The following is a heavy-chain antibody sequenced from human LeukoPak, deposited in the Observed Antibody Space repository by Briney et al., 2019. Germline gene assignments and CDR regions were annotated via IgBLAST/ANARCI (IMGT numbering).Heavy chain of an antibody. D-gene: IGHD3-22*01. V-gene: IGHV4-34*01. CDR2: INHRGST. Sequence: SETLSLTCAVYGGSFSGYYWSWLRQPPGKGLEWIGEINHRGSTNYNPSLKSRVTISVDTSKNQFSLKLSSLTAADTAVYYCARVPHYYDSSALDYWGQGTLVTVSS. CDR1: GGSFSGYY. CDR3: ARVPHYYDSSALDY. J-gene: IGHJ4*02.